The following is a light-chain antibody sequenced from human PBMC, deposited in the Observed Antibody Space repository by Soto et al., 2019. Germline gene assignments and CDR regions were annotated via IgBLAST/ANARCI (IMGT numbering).Light chain of an antibody. CDR3: QQRFNWQVT. J-gene: IGKJ5*01. CDR2: AAS. CDR1: QGIDNY. Sequence: DKPTTQSPSAVSASVGDRVTITCRASQGIDNYLAWFQQKPGKVPQRLIYAASTLQSGVPSRFSGSGSGTDFTLTISSLEPEDFAVYYCQQRFNWQVTFGQGTRLEIK. V-gene: IGKV1-17*03.